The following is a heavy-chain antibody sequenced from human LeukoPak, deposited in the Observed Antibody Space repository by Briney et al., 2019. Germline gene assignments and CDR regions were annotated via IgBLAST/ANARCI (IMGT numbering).Heavy chain of an antibody. CDR3: ARARVGSRFDP. Sequence: SETLSLTCTVSGGSISSSSYYWGWIRQPPGKGLEWIGSIYYSGSTNYNPSLKSRVTISVDTSKNQFSLKLSSVTAADTAVYYCARARVGSRFDPWGQGTLVTVSS. D-gene: IGHD2-15*01. CDR1: GGSISSSSYY. CDR2: IYYSGST. J-gene: IGHJ5*02. V-gene: IGHV4-39*07.